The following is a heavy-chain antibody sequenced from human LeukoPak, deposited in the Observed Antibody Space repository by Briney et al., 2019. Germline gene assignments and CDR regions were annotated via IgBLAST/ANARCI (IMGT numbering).Heavy chain of an antibody. J-gene: IGHJ4*02. D-gene: IGHD6-19*01. V-gene: IGHV3-74*01. CDR1: GFTFSSDW. Sequence: GGSLRLSCAASGFTFSSDWMHWVRQAPGKGLVWVSSINSDGSSTNYADSVKGRFTISRDNAKNTLYLQMNSLRAEDTALYYCAKDLGGTYSSGWYGGDYWGQGTLVTVSS. CDR2: INSDGSST. CDR3: AKDLGGTYSSGWYGGDY.